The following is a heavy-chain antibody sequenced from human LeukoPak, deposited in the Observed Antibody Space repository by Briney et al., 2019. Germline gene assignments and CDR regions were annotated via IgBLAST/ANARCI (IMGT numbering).Heavy chain of an antibody. J-gene: IGHJ4*02. Sequence: GGSLRLSRAASGFTVSSNYMSWVRQAPGRGLEWVSVIYSGGSTYYADSVKGRFTISRDNSKNTLFLQMNSPRAGDTAVYYCARGTVTMVDYWGQGTLVTVSS. CDR2: IYSGGST. CDR1: GFTVSSNY. CDR3: ARGTVTMVDY. V-gene: IGHV3-66*01. D-gene: IGHD3-10*01.